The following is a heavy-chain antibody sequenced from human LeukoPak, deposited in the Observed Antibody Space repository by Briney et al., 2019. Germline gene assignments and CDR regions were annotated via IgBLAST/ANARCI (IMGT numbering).Heavy chain of an antibody. CDR1: GFTFEGCA. D-gene: IGHD2-8*01. J-gene: IGHJ4*02. V-gene: IGHV3-9*01. Sequence: GGSLRLSCAASGFTFEGCAMHWVRQAPGKGPEWVSSINWDSGYIEYADSVRGRFTISRDNAKNSLYLQMNSLKAGDTALYYCAREGSVCSNGICRYFDFWGQGTLVTVSS. CDR2: INWDSGYI. CDR3: AREGSVCSNGICRYFDF.